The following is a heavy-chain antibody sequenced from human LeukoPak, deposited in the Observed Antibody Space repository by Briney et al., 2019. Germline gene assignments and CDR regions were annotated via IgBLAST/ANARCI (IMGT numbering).Heavy chain of an antibody. V-gene: IGHV3-66*01. CDR2: IYSGGGT. J-gene: IGHJ4*02. D-gene: IGHD1-26*01. Sequence: GGSLRLSCAASGFTVSNNYMSWVRQAPGKGLEWVSVIYSGGGTYYADSVKGRFTISRDNSKNTLYLQMNSLRAEDTAVYYCARDSGGSYYTDYWGQGTLVTVSS. CDR1: GFTVSNNY. CDR3: ARDSGGSYYTDY.